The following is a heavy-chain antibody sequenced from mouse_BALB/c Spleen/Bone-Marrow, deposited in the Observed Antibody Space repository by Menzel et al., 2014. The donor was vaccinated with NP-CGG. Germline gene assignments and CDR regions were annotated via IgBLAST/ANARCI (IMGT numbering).Heavy chain of an antibody. D-gene: IGHD1-1*01. V-gene: IGHV1-18*01. CDR3: AITPRYWYFDV. Sequence: VQLQQSRPELVKPGASVKISCKPSGYTFTEYTMHWVKQSHGKSLEWTGGINPNNGGTSYNQKFKGKATLTVDKSSSTAYMEHRSLTSEDSAVYYCAITPRYWYFDVWGAGTTVTVSS. CDR1: GYTFTEYT. CDR2: INPNNGGT. J-gene: IGHJ1*01.